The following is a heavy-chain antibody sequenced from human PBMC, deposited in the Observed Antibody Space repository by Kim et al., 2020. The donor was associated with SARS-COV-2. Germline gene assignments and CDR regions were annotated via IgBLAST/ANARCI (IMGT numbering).Heavy chain of an antibody. V-gene: IGHV3-49*04. CDR3: TRDPRDIVVVPAAFDY. CDR2: IRSKAYGGTT. Sequence: GGSLRLSCTASGFTFGDYAMSWVRQAPGKGLEWVGFIRSKAYGGTTEYAASVKGRFTISRDDSKSIAYLQMNSLKTEDTAVYYCTRDPRDIVVVPAAFDYWGQGTLVTVSS. J-gene: IGHJ4*02. CDR1: GFTFGDYA. D-gene: IGHD2-2*01.